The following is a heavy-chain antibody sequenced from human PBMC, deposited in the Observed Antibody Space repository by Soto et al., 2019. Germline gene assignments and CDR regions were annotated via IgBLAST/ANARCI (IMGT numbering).Heavy chain of an antibody. CDR3: ARDPYDTVEDYYYGMDV. CDR2: IYYSGST. D-gene: IGHD3-9*01. V-gene: IGHV4-31*03. Sequence: PSETLSLTCTFSGGSISSGGYYWSWIRQHPGKGLEWIGYIYYSGSTYYNPSLKSRVTISVDTSKNQFSPKLSSVTAVDTAVYYCARDPYDTVEDYYYGMDVWGQGTTVTVSS. CDR1: GGSISSGGYY. J-gene: IGHJ6*02.